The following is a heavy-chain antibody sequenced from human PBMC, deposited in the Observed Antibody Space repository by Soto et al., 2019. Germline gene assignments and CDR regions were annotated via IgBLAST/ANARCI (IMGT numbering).Heavy chain of an antibody. CDR2: TYYSGST. Sequence: QVQLQESGPGLVKPSQTLSLTCTVSGGSISRDDYYWTWIRQPPGKGLEWIGYTYYSGSTYYNPSLKSRVTISVDTSKNQFSLKLSSVTAADTAVYYCARGSKGGYYYGMDVWGQGTTVTVSS. CDR1: GGSISRDDYY. J-gene: IGHJ6*02. V-gene: IGHV4-30-4*01. CDR3: ARGSKGGYYYGMDV. D-gene: IGHD3-16*01.